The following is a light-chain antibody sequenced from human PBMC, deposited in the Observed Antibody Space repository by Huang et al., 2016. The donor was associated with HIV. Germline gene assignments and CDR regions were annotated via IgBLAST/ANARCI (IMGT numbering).Light chain of an antibody. CDR2: GAS. CDR3: QHYNNWPPWT. V-gene: IGKV3D-15*01. J-gene: IGKJ1*01. Sequence: EIVMTQSPATLSVSPGERATLSCRASQGVSNNIAWYQQKPGQTPRLLIHGASTRATGIADFTLTITSLQPKDSAVYYCQHYNNWPPWTFGPGTQVEI. CDR1: QGVSNN.